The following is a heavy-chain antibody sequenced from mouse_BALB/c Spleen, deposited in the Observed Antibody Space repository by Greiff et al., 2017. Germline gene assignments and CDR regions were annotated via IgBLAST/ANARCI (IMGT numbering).Heavy chain of an antibody. Sequence: VQLKQSGAELVKPGASVKLSCTASGFNIKDTYMHWVKQRPEQGLEWIGRIDPANGNTKYDPKFQGKATITADTSSNTAYLQLSSLTSEDTAVYYCAYRFLYAMDYWGQGTSVTVSS. CDR2: IDPANGNT. J-gene: IGHJ4*01. V-gene: IGHV14-3*02. CDR3: AYRFLYAMDY. D-gene: IGHD2-14*01. CDR1: GFNIKDTY.